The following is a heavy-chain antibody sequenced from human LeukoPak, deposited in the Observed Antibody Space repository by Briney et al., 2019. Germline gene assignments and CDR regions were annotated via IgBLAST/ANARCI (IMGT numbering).Heavy chain of an antibody. Sequence: ASVTVSCKASGYTFTSYDIKWVRQATGQGLEWMGWMNPNSGKTGYAQKFQGRVTMTRNTSKRTAYKELSSLRSEDTAVYHCASAASYSSSGTTRKNYYFHYWGQGTRVTVSS. CDR2: MNPNSGKT. V-gene: IGHV1-8*01. J-gene: IGHJ4*02. CDR1: GYTFTSYD. CDR3: ASAASYSSSGTTRKNYYFHY. D-gene: IGHD6-13*01.